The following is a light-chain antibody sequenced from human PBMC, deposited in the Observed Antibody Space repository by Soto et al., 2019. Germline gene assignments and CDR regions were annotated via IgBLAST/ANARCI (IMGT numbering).Light chain of an antibody. V-gene: IGKV3-20*01. CDR1: QSVINSY. CDR2: GAY. CDR3: QQYYSYPRT. Sequence: EVVLTQSPGTLSLSSGERATLSCRASQSVINSYLAWYQQKPGQAPRLLLYGAYNRATGIPDRFSGSGSGTDFTLTISRLEPEDFAVYYCQQYYSYPRTFGQGTKVDIK. J-gene: IGKJ1*01.